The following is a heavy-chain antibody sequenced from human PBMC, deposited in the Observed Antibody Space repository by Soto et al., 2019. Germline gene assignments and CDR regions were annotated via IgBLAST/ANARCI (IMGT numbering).Heavy chain of an antibody. V-gene: IGHV1-69*06. CDR3: ARGPYCGGDCYSVGYYYYYGMDV. D-gene: IGHD2-21*02. Sequence: SVKVSCKASGGTFSSYAISWVRRAPGQGLEWMGGIIPIFGTANYAQKFQGRVTITADKSTSTAYMELSSLRAEETAVYYCARGPYCGGDCYSVGYYYYYGMDVWGQGTTVTVSS. CDR2: IIPIFGTA. J-gene: IGHJ6*02. CDR1: GGTFSSYA.